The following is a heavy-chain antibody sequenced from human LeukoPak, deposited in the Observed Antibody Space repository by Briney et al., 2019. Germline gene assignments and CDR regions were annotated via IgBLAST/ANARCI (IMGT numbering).Heavy chain of an antibody. CDR3: ARGTPGYYDSSGYYLEYNWFDP. CDR2: VYYGGSA. D-gene: IGHD3-22*01. V-gene: IGHV4-39*07. Sequence: SETLSLTCTVSGVSISSSSYYWGWIRQPPGKGLEWIVSVYYGGSAYYNPSLNSRVTISVDTTNNRFSLKLSSGTAAQTAFYYCARGTPGYYDSSGYYLEYNWFDPWGKGTLVTVSS. J-gene: IGHJ5*02. CDR1: GVSISSSSYY.